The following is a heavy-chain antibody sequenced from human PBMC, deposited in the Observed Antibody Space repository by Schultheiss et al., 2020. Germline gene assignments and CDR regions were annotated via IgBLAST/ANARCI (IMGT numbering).Heavy chain of an antibody. D-gene: IGHD2-15*01. J-gene: IGHJ6*03. V-gene: IGHV3-13*04. CDR1: GFTFSSYD. CDR2: IGTAGDT. Sequence: GGSLRLSCAASGFTFSSYDMHWVRQATGQGLEWVSAIGTAGDTYYPGSVKGRFTISRENAKNSLYLQMNSWGAEDTAGYYCASDHGGSYYYYYYMDVWGKGTTVTVSS. CDR3: ASDHGGSYYYYYYMDV.